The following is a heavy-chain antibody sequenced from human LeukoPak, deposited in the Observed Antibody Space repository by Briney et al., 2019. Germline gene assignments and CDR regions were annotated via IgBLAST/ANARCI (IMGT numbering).Heavy chain of an antibody. CDR3: ARADSWNYVPLDC. Sequence: SETLSLTCTVSGGFISSYYWSWIRQPAGKGLEWIGHIYFSGRTNYNPSLKSRVTMSVDTSKNQFSLRLSSVTAADTAVYFCARADSWNYVPLDCWGQGTLVTVSA. CDR1: GGFISSYY. D-gene: IGHD1-7*01. J-gene: IGHJ4*02. CDR2: IYFSGRT. V-gene: IGHV4-4*07.